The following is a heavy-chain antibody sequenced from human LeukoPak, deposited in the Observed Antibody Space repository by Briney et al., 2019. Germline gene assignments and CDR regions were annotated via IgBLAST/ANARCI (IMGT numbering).Heavy chain of an antibody. J-gene: IGHJ4*02. CDR3: ARDQEGFDY. Sequence: ASLKVSCKAYGYTFTSNYIHWVRQAPGQGLEWMGMIYPWDGSTSYAQKFQGRVTVTRDTSTSTVHMELSGLRSEDTAVYYCARDQEGFDYWGQGTLVTVSS. CDR2: IYPWDGST. V-gene: IGHV1-46*01. CDR1: GYTFTSNY.